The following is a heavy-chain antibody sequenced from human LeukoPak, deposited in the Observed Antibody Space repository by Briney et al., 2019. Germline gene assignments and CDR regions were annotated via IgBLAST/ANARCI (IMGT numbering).Heavy chain of an antibody. CDR2: INAGNGNT. Sequence: ASVKVSCKASGGTFSSYAISWVRQAPGQRLEWMGWINAGNGNTKYSQKFQGRVTITRDTSASTAYMELSSLRSEDTAVYYCARGTIFGPFDYWGQGTLVTVSS. V-gene: IGHV1-3*01. CDR3: ARGTIFGPFDY. CDR1: GGTFSSYA. D-gene: IGHD3-3*01. J-gene: IGHJ4*02.